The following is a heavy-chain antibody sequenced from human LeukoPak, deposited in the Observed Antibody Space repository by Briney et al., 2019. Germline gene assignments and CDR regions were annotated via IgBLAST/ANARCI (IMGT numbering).Heavy chain of an antibody. Sequence: SETLSLTCAVYGGSFSGYYWSWIRQPPGKGLEWIGEINHSGSTNYNPSLKSRVTISVDTSKNQFSLKLSSVTAEDTAVYYCARIRDYDILTGYYRAFDYWGQGTLVTVSS. D-gene: IGHD3-9*01. CDR1: GGSFSGYY. J-gene: IGHJ4*02. CDR2: INHSGST. CDR3: ARIRDYDILTGYYRAFDY. V-gene: IGHV4-34*01.